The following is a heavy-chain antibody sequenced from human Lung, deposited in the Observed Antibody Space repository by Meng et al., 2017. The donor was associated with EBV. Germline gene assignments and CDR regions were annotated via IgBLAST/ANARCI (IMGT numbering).Heavy chain of an antibody. CDR3: ARGGTSSAPFDY. Sequence: QVRLQGAGPGCVKPSGTLPPPCDVSGASISRSDLWSWVRQPPGKGLEWIGEIYHSGSTNYNPSLKSRVTISVDTSKNQFSLSLNSVTAADTAVYYCARGGTSSAPFDYWGQETLVTVSS. CDR2: IYHSGST. V-gene: IGHV4-4*02. J-gene: IGHJ4*02. D-gene: IGHD2-2*01. CDR1: GASISRSDL.